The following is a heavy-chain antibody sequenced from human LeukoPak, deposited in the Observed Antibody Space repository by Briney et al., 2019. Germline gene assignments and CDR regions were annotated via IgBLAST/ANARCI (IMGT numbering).Heavy chain of an antibody. CDR2: IYWDDDK. J-gene: IGHJ6*02. D-gene: IGHD4-23*01. CDR1: GFSLSTSGVG. CDR3: ARGAYGGNYDYYYGMDV. Sequence: SGPTLVNPTQTLTLTCTFSGFSLSTSGVGVGWIRQPPGKALEWLALIYWDDDKRYSPSLKSRLTITKDTSKNQVVLTMTNMDPVDTATYYCARGAYGGNYDYYYGMDVWGQGTTVTVSS. V-gene: IGHV2-5*02.